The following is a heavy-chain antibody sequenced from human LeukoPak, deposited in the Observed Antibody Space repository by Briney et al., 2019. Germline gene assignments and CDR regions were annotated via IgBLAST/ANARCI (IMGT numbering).Heavy chain of an antibody. CDR3: ARDRREYYYGSGSYYNGRPLDY. CDR1: GFTFSSYS. CDR2: ISSSSSTI. D-gene: IGHD3-10*01. J-gene: IGHJ4*02. Sequence: GGSLRLSCAASGFTFSSYSMNWVRKAPGKGLEWVSYISSSSSTIYYADSVKGRFTISRDNAKNSLYLQMNSLRDEDTAVYYCARDRREYYYGSGSYYNGRPLDYWGQGTLVTVSS. V-gene: IGHV3-48*02.